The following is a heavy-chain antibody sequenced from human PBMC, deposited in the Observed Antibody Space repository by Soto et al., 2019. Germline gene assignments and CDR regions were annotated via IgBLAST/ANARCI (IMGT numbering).Heavy chain of an antibody. J-gene: IGHJ5*02. CDR3: AKDYASTWYWYFDP. D-gene: IGHD6-13*01. Sequence: PGGSLRLSCAASRFSFSNFAMSWVRQAPGTGLEWVSSISGSGDKTYYLDSVKGRFTISRDNSKNTLYLHMNSLGAEDTAVYFCAKDYASTWYWYFDPWGQGTLVTVSS. V-gene: IGHV3-23*01. CDR1: RFSFSNFA. CDR2: ISGSGDKT.